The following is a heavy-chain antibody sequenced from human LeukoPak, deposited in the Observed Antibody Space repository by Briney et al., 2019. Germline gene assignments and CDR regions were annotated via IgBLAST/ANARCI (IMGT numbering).Heavy chain of an antibody. CDR2: VNSDGSNT. V-gene: IGHV3-74*01. CDR3: ARDYYGTVDY. D-gene: IGHD1-26*01. J-gene: IGHJ4*02. CDR1: GFTFSSYW. Sequence: PGGSLRLSCAASGFTFSSYWMHWVRQAPGKGLVWVSRVNSDGSNTFYADSVKGRFTISRDNAKSTLYLQMNSLRDEDTAVYYCARDYYGTVDYWGQGTLVTVSS.